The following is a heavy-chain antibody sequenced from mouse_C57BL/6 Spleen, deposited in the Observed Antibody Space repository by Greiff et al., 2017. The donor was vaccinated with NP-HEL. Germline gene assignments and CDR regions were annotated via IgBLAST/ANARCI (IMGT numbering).Heavy chain of an antibody. CDR1: GFTFTDYY. D-gene: IGHD4-1*01. J-gene: IGHJ1*03. V-gene: IGHV7-3*01. CDR2: IRNKANGYTT. Sequence: EVHLVESGGGLVQPGGSLSLSCAASGFTFTDYYMSWVRQPPGKALEWLGFIRNKANGYTTEYSASVKGRFTISRDNSQSILYLQMNALRAEDSATYYCARSWAYWYFDVWGTGTTVTVSS. CDR3: ARSWAYWYFDV.